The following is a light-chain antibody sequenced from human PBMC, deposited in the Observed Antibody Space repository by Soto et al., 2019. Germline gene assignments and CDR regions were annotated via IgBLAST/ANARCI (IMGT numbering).Light chain of an antibody. J-gene: IGLJ2*01. CDR3: SSYTSGSTLVG. V-gene: IGLV2-14*01. CDR2: EVS. Sequence: QSALTQPASVSGSPGQSITISCTGTSSDIGDYNSVSWYQQHPGKAPKLMIYEVSHRPSGVSNRFSGSKSGDTASLIIAGLQAEDEADYYCSSYTSGSTLVGFGGGTKLTVL. CDR1: SSDIGDYNS.